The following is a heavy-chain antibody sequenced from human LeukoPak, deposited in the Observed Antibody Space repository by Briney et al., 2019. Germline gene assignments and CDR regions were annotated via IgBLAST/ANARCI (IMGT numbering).Heavy chain of an antibody. J-gene: IGHJ2*01. D-gene: IGHD6-19*01. V-gene: IGHV3-48*01. CDR1: GFTFSSYS. Sequence: PGGSLRLSCAASGFTFSSYSMNWVRQAPGKGLEWVSYISSSSSTIYYADSVKGRFTISRDNAKNSLYLQMNSLRAEDTAVYYCAKGKVHSGWYIGWYFDLWGRGTLVTVSS. CDR3: AKGKVHSGWYIGWYFDL. CDR2: ISSSSSTI.